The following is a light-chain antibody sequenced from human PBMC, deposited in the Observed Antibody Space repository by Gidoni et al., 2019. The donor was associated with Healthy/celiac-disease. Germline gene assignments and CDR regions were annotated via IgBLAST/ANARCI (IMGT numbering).Light chain of an antibody. CDR3: QSYDSSLSGSVV. CDR2: GNS. CDR1: SSNIGAGYD. J-gene: IGLJ2*01. Sequence: TISCTGSSSNIGAGYDVHWYQQLPGTAPKLLIYGNSNRPSGVPDRFSGSKSGTSASLAITGLQAEDEADYYCQSYDSSLSGSVVFGGGTKLTVL. V-gene: IGLV1-40*01.